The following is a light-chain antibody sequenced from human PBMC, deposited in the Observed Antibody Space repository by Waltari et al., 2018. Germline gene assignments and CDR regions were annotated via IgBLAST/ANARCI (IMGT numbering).Light chain of an antibody. CDR3: CSYASSSPRLI. Sequence: QSALTQPASVSGALGQSISISCSGRYSNVGSYDLVSWYHQRPGEAPKLLIYEVLKRPSGVSNRFSGSKSGNAASLTISALQPEDEGTYYCCSYASSSPRLIFGGGTELTVL. J-gene: IGLJ2*01. CDR2: EVL. CDR1: YSNVGSYDL. V-gene: IGLV2-23*02.